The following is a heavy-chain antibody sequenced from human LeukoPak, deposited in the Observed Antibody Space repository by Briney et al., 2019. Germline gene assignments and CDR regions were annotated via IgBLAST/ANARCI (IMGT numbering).Heavy chain of an antibody. Sequence: GGSLRLSCAASGFIVSSNYMSWVRQAPGKGLEWVSVIYSGGSTYYADSVKGRFTISRDNSKNTLYLQMNSLRAEDTAVYYCASDTGVLYSSSYGGGIDYWGQGTLVTVSS. J-gene: IGHJ4*02. V-gene: IGHV3-66*01. CDR2: IYSGGST. CDR3: ASDTGVLYSSSYGGGIDY. D-gene: IGHD6-13*01. CDR1: GFIVSSNY.